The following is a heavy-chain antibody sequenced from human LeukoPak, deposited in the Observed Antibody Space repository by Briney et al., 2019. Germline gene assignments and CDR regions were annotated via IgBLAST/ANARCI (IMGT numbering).Heavy chain of an antibody. CDR1: RFTFSDYE. J-gene: IGHJ4*02. D-gene: IGHD4-11*01. CDR3: ARNLYLDLQAHGY. CDR2: ISSGGDSK. Sequence: PGGSLRLSCAASRFTFSDYEMNWVRQAPGKELEWVAYISSGGDSKFYGDSVKGRFTISRDNAKNSLYLQMNGLRVEDTAIYYCARNLYLDLQAHGYWGQGTLVTVSS. V-gene: IGHV3-48*03.